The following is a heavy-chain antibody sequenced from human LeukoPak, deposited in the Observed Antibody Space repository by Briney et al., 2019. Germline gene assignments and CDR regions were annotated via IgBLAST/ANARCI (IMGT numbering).Heavy chain of an antibody. D-gene: IGHD2-2*01. CDR2: IYYHENT. CDR3: ARDVVAAVGSFDY. CDR1: GGSISSSSDY. J-gene: IGHJ4*02. Sequence: PSETLSLTCTVSGGSISSSSDYWGWIRQAPGKGLEWIGSIYYHENTYYNSSLKSRVTISVDTSKNQFSLKLNSVTAADTAVYYCARDVVAAVGSFDYWGQGTQVTVSS. V-gene: IGHV4-39*02.